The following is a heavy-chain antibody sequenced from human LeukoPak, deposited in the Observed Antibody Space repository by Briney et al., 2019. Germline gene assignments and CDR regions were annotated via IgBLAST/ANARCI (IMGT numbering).Heavy chain of an antibody. CDR2: ISSEGSSI. CDR3: ARGGSGWFYYFDY. Sequence: GGSLRLSCAASGFTFSSYWMHWVRQAPGKGLVWVSRISSEGSSISYAGSVKGRFTISRDNAKNTLYLQMNSLRAEDTAVYYCARGGSGWFYYFDYWGQGTLVTVSS. V-gene: IGHV3-74*01. J-gene: IGHJ4*02. CDR1: GFTFSSYW. D-gene: IGHD6-19*01.